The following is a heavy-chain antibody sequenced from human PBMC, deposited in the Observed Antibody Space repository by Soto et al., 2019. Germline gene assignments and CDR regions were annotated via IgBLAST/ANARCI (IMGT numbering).Heavy chain of an antibody. D-gene: IGHD3-22*01. J-gene: IGHJ4*02. Sequence: PSETLSLTCAVYGGSFSGYYWSWIRQPPGKGLEWIGEINHSGSTNYNPSLKSRVTISVDTSKNQFSLKLSSVTAADTAVYYCARGNSRDGYRRPHFDYWGQGTLVTVSS. CDR2: INHSGST. V-gene: IGHV4-34*01. CDR1: GGSFSGYY. CDR3: ARGNSRDGYRRPHFDY.